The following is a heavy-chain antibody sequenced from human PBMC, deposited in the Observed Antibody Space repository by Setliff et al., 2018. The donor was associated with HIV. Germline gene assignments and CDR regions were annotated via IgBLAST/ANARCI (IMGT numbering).Heavy chain of an antibody. D-gene: IGHD7-27*01. CDR3: ARGWGHDGFDF. CDR2: INHSGGT. Sequence: TLSLTCAVYGRSFSGYYWNRIRQSPGKGLEWIGEINHSGGTNYNPSLKSRVTMSIDTSKNQFSLNVSSVTAADTAVYYCARGWGHDGFDFWGQGTMVTVSS. CDR1: GRSFSGYY. V-gene: IGHV4-34*01. J-gene: IGHJ3*01.